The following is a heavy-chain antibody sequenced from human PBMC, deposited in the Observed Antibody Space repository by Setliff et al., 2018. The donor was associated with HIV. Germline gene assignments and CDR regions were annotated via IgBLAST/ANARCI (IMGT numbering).Heavy chain of an antibody. V-gene: IGHV1-3*01. Sequence: PSVKVSCKTSGHTFKSYDINWVRQAPGQRPEWMARINAGNGNREYSPKFQGRVTITADTSASTMYMELSSLRSEDTAVYYCARVGNNRLQFFDHWGQGTLVTVSS. CDR1: GHTFKSYD. J-gene: IGHJ4*02. D-gene: IGHD5-12*01. CDR3: ARVGNNRLQFFDH. CDR2: INAGNGNR.